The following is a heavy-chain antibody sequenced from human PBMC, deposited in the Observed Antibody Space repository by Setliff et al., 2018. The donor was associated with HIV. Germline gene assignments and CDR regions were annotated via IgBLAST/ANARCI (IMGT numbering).Heavy chain of an antibody. J-gene: IGHJ4*02. V-gene: IGHV4-59*08. D-gene: IGHD1-1*01. CDR2: IYYIGNT. Sequence: PSETLSLTCTVSGGSISGYYWSWIRQPPGKGLEWIGYIYYIGNTNYNPSLKGRVTLSVDTSKNQFSLKLSSVTAADTAVYYCARQGQLGSEWGQGTLVTVS. CDR3: ARQGQLGSE. CDR1: GGSISGYY.